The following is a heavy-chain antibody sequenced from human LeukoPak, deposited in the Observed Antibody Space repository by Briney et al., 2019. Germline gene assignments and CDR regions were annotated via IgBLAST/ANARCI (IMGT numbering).Heavy chain of an antibody. D-gene: IGHD3-16*01. Sequence: GGSLRLSCAASGFTFSSYWMNWARQAPGKGLEWVASINHNGNVNYYVDSVKGRFTISRDNAKNSLYLQMSNLRAEDTAVYFCARGGGLDVWGQRGHGHRLL. CDR2: INHNGNVN. CDR1: GFTFSSYW. J-gene: IGHJ6*04. V-gene: IGHV3-7*03. CDR3: ARGGGLDV.